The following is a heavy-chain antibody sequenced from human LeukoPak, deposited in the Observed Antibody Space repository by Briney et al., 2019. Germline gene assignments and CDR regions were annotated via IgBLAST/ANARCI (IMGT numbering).Heavy chain of an antibody. CDR2: IYYSGST. CDR1: GGSISSGGYY. V-gene: IGHV4-31*03. D-gene: IGHD4-4*01. CDR3: ARDKGSNYYYYGMDV. Sequence: ASETLSLTCTVSGGSISSGGYYWSWIRQHPGKGLEWIGYIYYSGSTYYNPSLKSRVTISVDTSKNQFSLKLSSVTAADTAVYYCARDKGSNYYYYGMDVWGQGTTVTVSS. J-gene: IGHJ6*02.